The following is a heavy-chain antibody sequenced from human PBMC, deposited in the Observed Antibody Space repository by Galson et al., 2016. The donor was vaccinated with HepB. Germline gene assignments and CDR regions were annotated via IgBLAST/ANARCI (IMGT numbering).Heavy chain of an antibody. Sequence: PALVKPTQTLTLTCTVSGFSLSNVRMGVSWIRQPPGKALEWLAHIFSNGEKSYSTSLKSRLTISKDTSKSQVVLNMTNMGPVDTATYYCARGESRWGIYYYFGMDVWGQGTTVTVSS. J-gene: IGHJ6*02. CDR2: IFSNGEK. CDR3: ARGESRWGIYYYFGMDV. D-gene: IGHD3-16*01. V-gene: IGHV2-26*01. CDR1: GFSLSNVRMG.